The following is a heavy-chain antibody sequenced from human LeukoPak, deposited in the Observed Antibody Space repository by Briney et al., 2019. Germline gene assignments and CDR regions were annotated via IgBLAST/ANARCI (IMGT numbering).Heavy chain of an antibody. V-gene: IGHV4-38-2*01. CDR3: ARSGSPLDY. CDR1: GYSISSGYY. J-gene: IGHJ4*02. D-gene: IGHD3-10*01. CDR2: IYHSGST. Sequence: SETLSLTCAVSGYSISSGYYWGWIRQPPGKGLEWIGSIYHSGSTYYNPSLKSRVTISVDTSKNQFSLKLSSVTAADTAVYYCARSGSPLDYWGQGTLVTVSS.